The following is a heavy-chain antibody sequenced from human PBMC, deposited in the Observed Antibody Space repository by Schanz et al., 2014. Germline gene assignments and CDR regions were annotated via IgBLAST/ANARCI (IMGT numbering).Heavy chain of an antibody. CDR2: ISGSGGST. Sequence: EVQLVESGGGLVQPGGSLRLSCAASGFTFSSYGMSWVRQAPGKGLEWVSAISGSGGSTYYADSVKGRFTISRDNSKNTLYLQLNSLRAEDTAVYYCARLATSKSRLGDAVDIWGQGTMVTVSS. CDR3: ARLATSKSRLGDAVDI. D-gene: IGHD6-6*01. V-gene: IGHV3-23*04. CDR1: GFTFSSYG. J-gene: IGHJ3*02.